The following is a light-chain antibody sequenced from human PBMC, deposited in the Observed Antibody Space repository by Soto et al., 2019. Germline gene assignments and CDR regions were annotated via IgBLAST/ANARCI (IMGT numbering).Light chain of an antibody. CDR2: GAS. J-gene: IGKJ5*01. Sequence: EIVLTQSPGTLSLSPGERATLSCRASQSVSSTYLAWYQQKPGQAPRLLMYGASDRATGTPGRFSGSGSGTDFTLTISGLEPEDSAVYYCQQFDDSVTFGQGTRLE. V-gene: IGKV3-20*01. CDR1: QSVSSTY. CDR3: QQFDDSVT.